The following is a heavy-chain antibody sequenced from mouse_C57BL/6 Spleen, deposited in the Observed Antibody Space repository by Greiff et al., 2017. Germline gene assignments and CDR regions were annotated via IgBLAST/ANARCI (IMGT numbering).Heavy chain of an antibody. Sequence: QVQLLQSGPELVKPGASVKISCKASGYAFSSSWMNWVKQRPGKGLEWIGRIYPGDGDTYYNGKFKGKATLTADKASSTAYLQLSSLTSEDSAVYFCAPIYGSSLTRAYWGQGTLVTVSA. J-gene: IGHJ3*01. V-gene: IGHV1-82*01. CDR1: GYAFSSSW. D-gene: IGHD1-1*01. CDR2: IYPGDGDT. CDR3: APIYGSSLTRAY.